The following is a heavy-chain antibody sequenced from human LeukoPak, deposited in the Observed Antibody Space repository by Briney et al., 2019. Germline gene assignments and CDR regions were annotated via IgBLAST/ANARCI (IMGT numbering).Heavy chain of an antibody. CDR2: IWYDGSNK. Sequence: GGSLRLSCAASGFTFSSYGMHWVRRAPGKGLEWVAVIWYDGSNKYYADSVKGRFTISRDNSKNTLYLQMNSLRAEDTAVYYCAKSPYYGSGSYYTDYYYYMDVWGKGTTVTVSS. CDR1: GFTFSSYG. J-gene: IGHJ6*03. V-gene: IGHV3-33*06. D-gene: IGHD3-10*01. CDR3: AKSPYYGSGSYYTDYYYYMDV.